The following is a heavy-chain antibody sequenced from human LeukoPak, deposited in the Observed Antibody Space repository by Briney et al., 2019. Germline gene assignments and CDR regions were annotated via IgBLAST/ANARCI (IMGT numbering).Heavy chain of an antibody. CDR2: IGTAGDT. CDR1: GFTFSSYD. Sequence: TGGSLKLSCAASGFTFSSYDMHWVRQATGKGLEWVSAIGTAGDTYYPGSVKGRFTISRENAKNSLYLQMNSLRAGDTAVYYCARVYSGYVGSRYYYMDVWGKGTTVTVSS. J-gene: IGHJ6*03. CDR3: ARVYSGYVGSRYYYMDV. D-gene: IGHD5-12*01. V-gene: IGHV3-13*01.